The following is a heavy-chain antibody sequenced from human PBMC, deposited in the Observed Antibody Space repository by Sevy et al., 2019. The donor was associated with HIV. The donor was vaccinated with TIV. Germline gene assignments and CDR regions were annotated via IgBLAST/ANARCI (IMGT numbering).Heavy chain of an antibody. Sequence: GGSLRLSCTASGFTFGEYAMSWFRQAPGKGLEWVGFIRSKTYGGTTEYAASVKGRFTISRDDSKSIAYLQMNSLKTEDTAMYYCSREGSEGSVAQPDACDIWGQGTMVTVSS. CDR1: GFTFGEYA. V-gene: IGHV3-49*03. CDR2: IRSKTYGGTT. CDR3: SREGSEGSVAQPDACDI. D-gene: IGHD6-19*01. J-gene: IGHJ3*02.